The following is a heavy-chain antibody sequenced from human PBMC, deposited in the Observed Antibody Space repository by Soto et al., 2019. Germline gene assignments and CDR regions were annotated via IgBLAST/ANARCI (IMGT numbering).Heavy chain of an antibody. CDR1: GYTFTSYY. CDR2: INPSGGST. J-gene: IGHJ4*02. V-gene: IGHV1-46*01. Sequence: QVQLVQSGAEVKKPGASVKVSCKASGYTFTSYYMHWVRQAPGQGLEWMGIINPSGGSTSYAQKFQGRVTMTRDTSTSTVYMELSSLRSEDTAVYYCARAVKYYDSSGYYDDYWSQGTLVTVSS. D-gene: IGHD3-22*01. CDR3: ARAVKYYDSSGYYDDY.